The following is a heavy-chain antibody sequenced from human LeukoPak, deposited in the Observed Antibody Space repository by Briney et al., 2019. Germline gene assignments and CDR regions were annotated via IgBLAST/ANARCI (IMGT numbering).Heavy chain of an antibody. V-gene: IGHV1-69*01. D-gene: IGHD5-18*01. CDR2: VIPIFGTA. Sequence: LVKVSCKASGGTFSSYAISWVRQAPGQGLEWMGGVIPIFGTANYAQKFQGRVTITADESTSTAYMELSSLRSEDTAVYYCAREIGLDTAMATDYWGQGTLVTVSS. CDR3: AREIGLDTAMATDY. J-gene: IGHJ4*02. CDR1: GGTFSSYA.